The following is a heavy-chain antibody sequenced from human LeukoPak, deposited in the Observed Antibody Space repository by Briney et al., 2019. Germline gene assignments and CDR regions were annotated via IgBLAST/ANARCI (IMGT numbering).Heavy chain of an antibody. D-gene: IGHD1-26*01. CDR2: IWYDGSNE. CDR3: AKGVRIIVGATPFDY. V-gene: IGHV3-33*06. Sequence: GGSLRLSCAASGFTFSSYGMHWVRQAPGKGLEWVAVIWYDGSNEYYADSVKGRFTISRDNSKNTLYLQMNSLRAEDTAVYYCAKGVRIIVGATPFDYWGQGTLVTVSS. J-gene: IGHJ4*02. CDR1: GFTFSSYG.